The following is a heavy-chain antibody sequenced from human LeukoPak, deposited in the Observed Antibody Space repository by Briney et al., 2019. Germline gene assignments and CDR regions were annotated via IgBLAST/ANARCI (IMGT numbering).Heavy chain of an antibody. Sequence: TSETLSLTCTVSGGSISSYYWSWIRQPPGKGLEWIGYIYYSGSTNYNPPLKRRVTISVDTSKNQFSLKLSSVTAADTAVYYCARVPGVGFGESTPSYYFDYWGQGALVTVSS. CDR1: GGSISSYY. J-gene: IGHJ4*02. V-gene: IGHV4-59*01. CDR2: IYYSGST. D-gene: IGHD3-10*01. CDR3: ARVPGVGFGESTPSYYFDY.